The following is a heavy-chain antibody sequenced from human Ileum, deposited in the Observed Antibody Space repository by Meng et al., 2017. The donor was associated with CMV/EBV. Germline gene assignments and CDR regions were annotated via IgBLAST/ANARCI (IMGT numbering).Heavy chain of an antibody. Sequence: EVGLVVSGGVLGRPGRSLRLSSAASGFTVSSNYMTWVRQAPGRVLEWISVIYDDGSTYSADSVKDRFTISRDISKNTLYLQMKNLRAEDSAIYYCATELGIERDSWGQGTLVTVSS. D-gene: IGHD7-27*01. CDR1: GFTVSSNY. V-gene: IGHV3-66*01. CDR2: IYDDGST. CDR3: ATELGIERDS. J-gene: IGHJ4*02.